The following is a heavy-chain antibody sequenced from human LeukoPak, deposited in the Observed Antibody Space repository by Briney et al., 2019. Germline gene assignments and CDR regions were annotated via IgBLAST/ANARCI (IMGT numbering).Heavy chain of an antibody. Sequence: SETLSLTCTVSGGSISSSSYYWGWIRQPAGKGLEWIGSIYYSGSTYYNPPLKSRVTISVDTSKNQFSLKLSSVTAADTAVYYCARVCSIAVAGSRAKNWFDPWGQGTMVTVSS. V-gene: IGHV4-39*07. CDR1: GGSISSSSYY. J-gene: IGHJ5*02. D-gene: IGHD6-19*01. CDR3: ARVCSIAVAGSRAKNWFDP. CDR2: IYYSGST.